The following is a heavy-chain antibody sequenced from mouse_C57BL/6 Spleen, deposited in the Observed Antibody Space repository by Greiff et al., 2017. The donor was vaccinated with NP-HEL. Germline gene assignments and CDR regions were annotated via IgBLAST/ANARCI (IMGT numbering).Heavy chain of an antibody. V-gene: IGHV1-26*01. CDR2: INPNNGGT. D-gene: IGHD1-1*01. CDR3: AREATVVARGAMDY. J-gene: IGHJ4*01. CDR1: GYTFTDYY. Sequence: VQLQQSGPELLKPGASVKISCKASGYTFTDYYMNWVKQSHGKSLEWIGDINPNNGGTSYNQKFKGKATLTVDKSSSTAYMELRSLTSEDSAVYYCAREATVVARGAMDYWGQGTSVTVSS.